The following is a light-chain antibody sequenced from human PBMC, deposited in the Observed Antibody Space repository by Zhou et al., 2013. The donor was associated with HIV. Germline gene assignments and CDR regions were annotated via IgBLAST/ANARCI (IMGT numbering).Light chain of an antibody. CDR2: DVS. Sequence: QSALTQPASVSGSPGQSISISCTGISSDIGSYNLVSWYQQYPGKAPKLMIYDVSKRPSGVSNRFSGSKSGNTASLIISELQAEDEADYYCSSYTSSTTLEVFGTGTKVTVL. J-gene: IGLJ1*01. CDR3: SSYTSSTTLEV. V-gene: IGLV2-14*02. CDR1: SSDIGSYNL.